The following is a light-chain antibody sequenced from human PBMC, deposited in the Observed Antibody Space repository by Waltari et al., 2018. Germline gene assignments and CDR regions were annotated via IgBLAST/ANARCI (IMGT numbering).Light chain of an antibody. J-gene: IGKJ2*01. Sequence: DVVMTQSPLSLPVTLGQPASIPCRCGQSLLHSDGNTYLNWFHQRPGQSPRRLIYKVSIRDSRVPDRFGGSGSGTDFTLKIIRVEAEDLGVYYCMQGTHWPYTFGQGTKLEIK. CDR1: QSLLHSDGNTY. CDR2: KVS. CDR3: MQGTHWPYT. V-gene: IGKV2-30*02.